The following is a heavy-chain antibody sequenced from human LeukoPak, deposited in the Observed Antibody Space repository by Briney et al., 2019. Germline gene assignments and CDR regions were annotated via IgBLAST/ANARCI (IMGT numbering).Heavy chain of an antibody. J-gene: IGHJ6*03. CDR1: AGTFSSYA. CDR3: ARAREMATISDYYYYYMDV. V-gene: IGHV1-69*05. Sequence: GASVKVSCKASAGTFSSYAISWVRQAPGQGLEWMGRIIPIFGTANYAQKFQGRVTITTDESTSTAYMELSSLRSGDTAVYYCARAREMATISDYYYYYMDVWGKGTTVTVSS. CDR2: IIPIFGTA. D-gene: IGHD5-24*01.